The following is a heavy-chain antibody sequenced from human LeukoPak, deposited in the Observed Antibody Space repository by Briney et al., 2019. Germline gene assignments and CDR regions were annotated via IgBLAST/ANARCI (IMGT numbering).Heavy chain of an antibody. J-gene: IGHJ6*03. CDR1: GYTFTGYY. V-gene: IGHV1-2*02. Sequence: ASVKVSCKASGYTFTGYYMHWVRQAPGQGLEWMGWINPNSGGTNYAQKFQGRVTMTRYTSISTAYMELSRLRSDDTAVYYCARDHESMGAYYYYMDVWGKGTTVTISS. D-gene: IGHD2/OR15-2a*01. CDR2: INPNSGGT. CDR3: ARDHESMGAYYYYMDV.